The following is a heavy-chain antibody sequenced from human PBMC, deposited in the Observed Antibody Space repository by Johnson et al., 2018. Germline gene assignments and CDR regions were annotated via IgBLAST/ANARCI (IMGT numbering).Heavy chain of an antibody. Sequence: QVQLVQSGGGVVQPGRSLRLSCAASGFTFSSYGMHWVRQAPGKGLEWVAVISYDGSNKYYADSVTGRFTISRDNSKNTQYLQMKSLRAVDTALYYCAKEQSPEVGVVPFDICGQGTMGTVSS. CDR3: AKEQSPEVGVVPFDI. CDR1: GFTFSSYG. J-gene: IGHJ3*02. V-gene: IGHV3-30*18. D-gene: IGHD1-26*01. CDR2: ISYDGSNK.